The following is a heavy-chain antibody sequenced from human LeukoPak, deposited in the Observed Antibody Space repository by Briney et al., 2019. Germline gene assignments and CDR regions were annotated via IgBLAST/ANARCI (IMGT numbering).Heavy chain of an antibody. CDR1: GFTFSSKA. V-gene: IGHV3-23*01. D-gene: IGHD4-17*01. CDR2: ITNSGDST. CDR3: AREQGYGDSLDY. Sequence: GGSLRLSCVVSGFTFSSKAMSWVRQAPGKGLEWVSGITNSGDSTYYADSVKGRFTISRDNSKNTLYLQMNSLRAEDTAVYYCAREQGYGDSLDYWGQGTLVTVSS. J-gene: IGHJ4*02.